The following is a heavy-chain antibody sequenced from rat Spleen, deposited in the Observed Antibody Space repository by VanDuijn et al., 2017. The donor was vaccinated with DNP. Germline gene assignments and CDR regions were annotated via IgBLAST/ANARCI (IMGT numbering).Heavy chain of an antibody. J-gene: IGHJ2*01. V-gene: IGHV5-27*01. CDR3: TTGVVDY. Sequence: EVQLVESGGGLVQPGRSLKLSCAASGFTFSDYAMAWVRQAPKKGLEWVTYISTGGGGTYYRDSVKGRFTISRDNAKSTLYLQMDSLRSEDTATYYCTTGVVDYWGQGVMVTVSS. CDR2: ISTGGGGT. CDR1: GFTFSDYA. D-gene: IGHD1-1*01.